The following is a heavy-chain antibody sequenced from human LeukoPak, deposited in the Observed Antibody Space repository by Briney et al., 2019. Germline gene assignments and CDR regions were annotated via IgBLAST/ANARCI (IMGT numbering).Heavy chain of an antibody. V-gene: IGHV3-23*01. Sequence: SGGSLRLSCAASGFTFSSYAMSWVRQAPGKGLEWVSTIISTGGSTYYADSVKGRFTISRDNSENTLFLQMSSLRAEDTAVYYCAKRGLAAAGTCFDYWGQGTLVTVSS. CDR2: IISTGGST. CDR1: GFTFSSYA. J-gene: IGHJ4*02. CDR3: AKRGLAAAGTCFDY. D-gene: IGHD6-13*01.